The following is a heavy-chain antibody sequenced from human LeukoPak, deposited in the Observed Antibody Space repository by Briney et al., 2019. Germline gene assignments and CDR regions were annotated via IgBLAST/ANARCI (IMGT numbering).Heavy chain of an antibody. J-gene: IGHJ3*02. D-gene: IGHD3-22*01. CDR1: EFSVGSNY. Sequence: PGGSLRLSCAASEFSVGSNYMTWVRQAPGKGLEWVSLIYSGGSTYYADSVKGRFTISRDNSKNTLYLQMNSLRAEDTAVYYCASLDSSGLDAFDIWGQGTMVTVSS. V-gene: IGHV3-66*01. CDR2: IYSGGST. CDR3: ASLDSSGLDAFDI.